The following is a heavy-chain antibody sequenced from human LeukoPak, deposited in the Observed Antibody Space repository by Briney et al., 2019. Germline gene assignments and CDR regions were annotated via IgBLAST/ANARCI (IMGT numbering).Heavy chain of an antibody. CDR3: ASDSARIAVAGTGGYFQH. CDR2: INPNSGGT. Sequence: ASVKVSCKASGYTFTGYYMHWVRQAPGQGLEWMGWINPNSGGTNYAQKFQGRVTMTRDTSIRTAYMELSRLRSDDTAVYYCASDSARIAVAGTGGYFQHWGQGTLVTVSS. D-gene: IGHD6-19*01. V-gene: IGHV1-2*02. CDR1: GYTFTGYY. J-gene: IGHJ1*01.